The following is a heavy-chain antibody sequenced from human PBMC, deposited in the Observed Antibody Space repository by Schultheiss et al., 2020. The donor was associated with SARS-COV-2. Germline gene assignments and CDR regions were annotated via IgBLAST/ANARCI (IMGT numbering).Heavy chain of an antibody. Sequence: SETLSLTCTVSGGSISSGGYYWSWIRQHPGKGLEWIGHIYYSGSTYYNPSLKSRVTISVDTSKNQFSLKLSSVTAADTAVYYCERGEVEEWPPRPDGMDVWGQGTTVTVSS. J-gene: IGHJ6*02. V-gene: IGHV4-31*03. CDR3: ERGEVEEWPPRPDGMDV. D-gene: IGHD3-3*01. CDR2: IYYSGST. CDR1: GGSISSGGYY.